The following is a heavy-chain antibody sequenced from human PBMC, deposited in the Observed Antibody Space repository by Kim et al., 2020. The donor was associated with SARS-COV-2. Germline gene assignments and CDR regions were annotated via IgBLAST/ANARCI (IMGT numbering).Heavy chain of an antibody. CDR3: AKPSGWYGAADY. V-gene: IGHV3-23*01. Sequence: YYADSVKGRFTISRDNSKNTLYLQMNSLRAEDTAVYYCAKPSGWYGAADYWGQGTLVTVSS. D-gene: IGHD6-19*01. J-gene: IGHJ4*02.